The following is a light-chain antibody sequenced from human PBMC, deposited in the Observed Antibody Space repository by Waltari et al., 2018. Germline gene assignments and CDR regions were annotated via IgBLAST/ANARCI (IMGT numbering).Light chain of an antibody. V-gene: IGKV3-15*01. CDR3: QQYKDWSPFT. CDR1: QSVSSK. CDR2: DAS. Sequence: EVVMTQSPATLSVSPGERATLSCRASQSVSSKLAWYQQKPGQPPRLLMYDASTRATDIPARFSGRGSGTEFTLTISSLQSEDFAVYHCQQYKDWSPFTFGPGTKVEIK. J-gene: IGKJ3*01.